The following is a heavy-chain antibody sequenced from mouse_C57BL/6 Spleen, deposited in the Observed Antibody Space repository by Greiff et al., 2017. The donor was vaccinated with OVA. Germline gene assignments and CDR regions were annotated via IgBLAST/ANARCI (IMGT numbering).Heavy chain of an antibody. CDR3: ARSLITTVVRDWYFDV. CDR2: IRNKANGYTT. CDR1: GFTFTDYY. V-gene: IGHV7-3*01. J-gene: IGHJ1*03. Sequence: DVMLVESGGGLVQPGGSLSLSCAASGFTFTDYYMSWVRQPPGKALEWLGFIRNKANGYTTEYSASVKGRFTISRDNSQSILYLQMNALRAEDSATYYCARSLITTVVRDWYFDVWGTGTTVTVSS. D-gene: IGHD1-1*01.